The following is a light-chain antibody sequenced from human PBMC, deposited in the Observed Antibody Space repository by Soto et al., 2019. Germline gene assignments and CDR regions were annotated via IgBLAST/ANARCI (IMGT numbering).Light chain of an antibody. CDR3: SSYTSSSALV. V-gene: IGLV2-14*01. CDR1: SSDIGGYNY. CDR2: EVS. Sequence: QSALTHPGSVSVSPGQSVTISCTGTSSDIGGYNYVSWHQQHPVIAPKGMIYEVSNRRTGVSNRLSDSKSGNTASLTISGLQDEDEADYYCSSYTSSSALVFGGGTKLTV. J-gene: IGLJ2*01.